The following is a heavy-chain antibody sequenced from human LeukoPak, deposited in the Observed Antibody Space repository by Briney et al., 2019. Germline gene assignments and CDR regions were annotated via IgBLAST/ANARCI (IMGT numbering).Heavy chain of an antibody. CDR1: GGSFSGYY. D-gene: IGHD3/OR15-3a*01. Sequence: PSETLSLTCAVYGGSFSGYYWSWIRQPPGKGLEWIGEINHSGSTNYSPSLKSRVTISVDTSKNQFSLKLSSVTAADTAVYYCARVWAGYLLNWFDPWGQGTLVTVSS. J-gene: IGHJ5*02. V-gene: IGHV4-34*01. CDR3: ARVWAGYLLNWFDP. CDR2: INHSGST.